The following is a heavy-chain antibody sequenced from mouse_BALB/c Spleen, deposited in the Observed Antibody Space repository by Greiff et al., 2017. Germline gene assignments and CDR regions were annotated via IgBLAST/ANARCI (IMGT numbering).Heavy chain of an antibody. D-gene: IGHD2-4*01. V-gene: IGHV1-4*01. CDR2: INPSSGYT. CDR1: GYTFTSYT. Sequence: QVQLKESGAELARPGASVKMSCKASGYTFTSYTMHWVKQRPGQGLEWIGYINPSSGYTNYNQKFKDKATLTADKSSSTAYMQLSSLTSEDSAVYYCARSYDYEGYAMDYWGQGTSVTVSS. CDR3: ARSYDYEGYAMDY. J-gene: IGHJ4*01.